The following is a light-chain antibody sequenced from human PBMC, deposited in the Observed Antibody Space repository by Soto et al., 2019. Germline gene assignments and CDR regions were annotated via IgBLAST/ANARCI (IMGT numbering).Light chain of an antibody. J-gene: IGKJ1*01. CDR1: QSLNARY. CDR3: QQFHISRT. CDR2: GAS. V-gene: IGKV3-20*01. Sequence: EILLTQSPGTLSLSPGERATLSCRASQSLNARYLAWYQVKPGQAPRLLFYGASSRATGIPDRFIGSGSGTDFTLTITGLEPEDFAVYYCQQFHISRTFGQGTKVEIK.